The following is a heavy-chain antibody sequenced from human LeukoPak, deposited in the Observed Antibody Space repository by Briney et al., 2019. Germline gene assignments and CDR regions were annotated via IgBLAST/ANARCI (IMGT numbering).Heavy chain of an antibody. CDR1: GGSFSGYY. J-gene: IGHJ4*02. CDR3: ATGSYYDSSVGY. CDR2: INHSGST. D-gene: IGHD3-22*01. V-gene: IGHV4-34*01. Sequence: SETLSLTCAVYGGSFSGYYWSWIRQPPGKGLEWIGEINHSGSTNYNPSLKSRVTISVDTSKNQFSLKLSSVTAADTAAYYCATGSYYDSSVGYWGQGTLVTVSS.